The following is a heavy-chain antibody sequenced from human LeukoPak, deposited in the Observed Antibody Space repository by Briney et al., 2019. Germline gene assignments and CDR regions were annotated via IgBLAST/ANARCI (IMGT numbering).Heavy chain of an antibody. CDR2: ISSSSSYI. CDR1: GFTFSSYS. V-gene: IGHV3-21*01. Sequence: GGSLRLSCAASGFTFSSYSMNWVRQAPGKGLEWVSSISSSSSYIYYADSVKGRFTISRDNSKNTLYLQMNSLRAEDTAVYYCAREARGIVVVHYGMDVWGQGTTVTVSS. J-gene: IGHJ6*02. CDR3: AREARGIVVVHYGMDV. D-gene: IGHD2-2*01.